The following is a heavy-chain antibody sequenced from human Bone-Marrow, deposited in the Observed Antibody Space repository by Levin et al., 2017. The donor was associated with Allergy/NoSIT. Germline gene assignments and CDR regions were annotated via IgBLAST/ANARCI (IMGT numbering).Heavy chain of an antibody. CDR2: ISSSGSTI. J-gene: IGHJ4*02. CDR1: GFTFSDYY. CDR3: ARDGRAYCGGDCYSIVEDY. V-gene: IGHV3-11*01. D-gene: IGHD2-21*02. Sequence: GGSLRLSCAASGFTFSDYYMSWIRQAPGKGLEWVSYISSSGSTIYYADSVKGRFTISRDNAKNSLYLQMNSLRAEDTAVYYCARDGRAYCGGDCYSIVEDYWGQGTLVTVSS.